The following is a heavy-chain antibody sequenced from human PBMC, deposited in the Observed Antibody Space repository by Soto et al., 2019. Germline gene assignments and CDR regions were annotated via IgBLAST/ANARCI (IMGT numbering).Heavy chain of an antibody. D-gene: IGHD6-19*01. J-gene: IGHJ5*02. CDR3: ARVSGRGWYNWFDP. Sequence: SVKVSCKAPGGNFSSHGISWVRQAPGQGLEFMGGIMPVFGTTNYAQKFRGRVTITADEPTSTVYMELRSLRSEDTAVYYCARVSGRGWYNWFDPWGQGTPVTVSS. V-gene: IGHV1-69*13. CDR2: IMPVFGTT. CDR1: GGNFSSHG.